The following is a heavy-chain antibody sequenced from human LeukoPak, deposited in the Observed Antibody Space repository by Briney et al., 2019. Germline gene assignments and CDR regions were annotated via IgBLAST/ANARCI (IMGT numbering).Heavy chain of an antibody. D-gene: IGHD3-22*01. V-gene: IGHV4-31*03. J-gene: IGHJ4*02. CDR1: GGSISSGSYY. CDR2: IYKSGST. Sequence: TSQTLSLTCTVSGGSISSGSYYWSWIRQHPGKGLEWIGYIYKSGSTYYNPSLRSRLTISLDASKNQFSLKLSSVTAADTAMYYCARDLGYYYDSPYFDYWGQGALVTVSS. CDR3: ARDLGYYYDSPYFDY.